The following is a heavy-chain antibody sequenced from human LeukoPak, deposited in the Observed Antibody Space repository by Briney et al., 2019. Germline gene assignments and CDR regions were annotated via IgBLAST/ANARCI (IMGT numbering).Heavy chain of an antibody. CDR3: ARDRPLYGSGSYYTINWFDP. V-gene: IGHV1-69*04. J-gene: IGHJ5*02. CDR2: IIPILGIA. Sequence: KISCKASGGTFSSYAISWVRQAPGQGLEWMGRIIPILGIANYAQKFQGRVTITADKSTSTAYMELSSLRSEDTAVYYCARDRPLYGSGSYYTINWFDPWGQGTLVTVSS. CDR1: GGTFSSYA. D-gene: IGHD3-10*01.